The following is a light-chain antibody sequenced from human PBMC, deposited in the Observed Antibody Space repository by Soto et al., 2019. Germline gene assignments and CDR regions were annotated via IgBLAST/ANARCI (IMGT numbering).Light chain of an antibody. Sequence: EVVLTQSPFTLSLSPGESATLSFRASQSLTNSFIAWYQQRPGQAPRLLIFGTSSRATGIPARFSGSGSGTDFTLTISSLEPEDFAVYYCQQYRKWPFTFGPGTKVDVK. J-gene: IGKJ3*01. CDR1: QSLTNSF. CDR2: GTS. V-gene: IGKV3-11*01. CDR3: QQYRKWPFT.